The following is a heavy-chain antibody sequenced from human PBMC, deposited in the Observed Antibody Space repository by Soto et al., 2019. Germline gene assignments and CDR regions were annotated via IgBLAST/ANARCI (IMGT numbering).Heavy chain of an antibody. J-gene: IGHJ2*01. D-gene: IGHD2-2*01. CDR2: ISSSCGTT. Sequence: GRSLRLSGAPGACSFKDYYMTWMRQTPGKGLEWIWTISSSCGTTYYSASVKGRGTISRDHGNNSLYLQLSALRAEDTPLYYCARDKSTTYLNYFDL. CDR3: ARDKSTTYLNYFDL. CDR1: ACSFKDYY. V-gene: IGHV3-11*01.